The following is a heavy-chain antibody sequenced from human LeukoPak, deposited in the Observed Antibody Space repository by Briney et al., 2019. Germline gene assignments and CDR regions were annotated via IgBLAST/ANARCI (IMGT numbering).Heavy chain of an antibody. CDR1: GFIFSSYA. D-gene: IGHD3-16*01. J-gene: IGHJ4*02. CDR3: ARVIVFMSTGPHLDY. CDR2: MTSSGGGT. V-gene: IGHV3-23*01. Sequence: GGSLRLSCTASGFIFSSYATNWVRQAPGKGVEWVSVMTSSGGGTDYADSVKGRFTISRDNFKNTLYLQMNSLRAEDTAVYYCARVIVFMSTGPHLDYWGQGTLAIVSS.